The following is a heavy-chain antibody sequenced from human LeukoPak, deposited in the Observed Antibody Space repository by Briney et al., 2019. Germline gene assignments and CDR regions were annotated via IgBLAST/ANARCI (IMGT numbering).Heavy chain of an antibody. CDR2: IIPILGIA. CDR3: ARDALIAAAGRGDY. D-gene: IGHD6-13*01. Sequence: SVKVSCKASGGTFSSYAISWVRQAPGQGLEWMGRIIPILGIANYAQKFQGRVTITADKSTSTAYMELSSLRSEDTAVYYCARDALIAAAGRGDYWGQGTLVTVSS. J-gene: IGHJ4*02. V-gene: IGHV1-69*04. CDR1: GGTFSSYA.